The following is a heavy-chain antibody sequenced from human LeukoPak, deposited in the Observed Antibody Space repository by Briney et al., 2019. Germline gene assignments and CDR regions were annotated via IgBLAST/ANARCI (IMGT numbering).Heavy chain of an antibody. CDR2: IYYSGST. D-gene: IGHD6-6*01. CDR1: GASISSYY. V-gene: IGHV4-59*01. CDR3: AREYSSSSGHFDF. J-gene: IGHJ4*02. Sequence: SETLSLTCTVSGASISSYYWSWLRQPPGKGLEWIGYIYYSGSTSYNPSLKSRVTISLDTSENQFSLKLSSVTAADTAVYYCAREYSSSSGHFDFWGQGTLVTVSS.